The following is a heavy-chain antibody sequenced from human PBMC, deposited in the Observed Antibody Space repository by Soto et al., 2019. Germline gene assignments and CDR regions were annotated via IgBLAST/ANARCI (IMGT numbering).Heavy chain of an antibody. CDR2: ISGSGGGT. D-gene: IGHD5-12*01. J-gene: IGHJ4*02. Sequence: EVQLLESGGGLVQPGGSLRLSCAASGFTFNSYAMTWVRQAPGKGLEWVSGISGSGGGTYYADSVKGRFTISRDNSKNMLYLQTNSLRAEDTATYYCAKGLIVATIRRGFDYWGQGILVTVPS. CDR1: GFTFNSYA. CDR3: AKGLIVATIRRGFDY. V-gene: IGHV3-23*01.